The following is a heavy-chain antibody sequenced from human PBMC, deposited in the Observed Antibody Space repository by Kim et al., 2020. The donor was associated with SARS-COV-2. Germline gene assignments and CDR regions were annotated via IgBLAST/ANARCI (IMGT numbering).Heavy chain of an antibody. V-gene: IGHV4-30-4*01. CDR2: IYYSGST. J-gene: IGHJ6*02. CDR3: ARYHYDILTGQAYGMDV. CDR1: GGSISSGDYY. Sequence: SETLSLTCTVSGGSISSGDYYWSWIRQPPGKGLEWIGYIYYSGSTYYNPSLKSRVTISVDTSKNQFSLKLSSVTAADTAVYYCARYHYDILTGQAYGMDVWGQGTTVTVSS. D-gene: IGHD3-9*01.